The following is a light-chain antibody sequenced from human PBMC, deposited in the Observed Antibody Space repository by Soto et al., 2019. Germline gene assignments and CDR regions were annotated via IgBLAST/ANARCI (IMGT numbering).Light chain of an antibody. CDR1: SSDVGGYNY. J-gene: IGLJ2*01. Sequence: QSALTQPPSASGSPGQSVAISCTGTSSDVGGYNYVSWYQQHPGNAPKLMIFEVNKRPSGVPDRFSGSKSGNTASLTVSGLQAEDEADYYCSSFASIINVLFGGGTKVTVL. CDR3: SSFASIINVL. CDR2: EVN. V-gene: IGLV2-8*01.